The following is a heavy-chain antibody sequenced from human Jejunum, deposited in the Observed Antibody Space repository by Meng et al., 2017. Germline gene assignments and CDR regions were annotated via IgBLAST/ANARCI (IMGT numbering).Heavy chain of an antibody. Sequence: SETLSLTCTVSGFSISSGYYWAWIRQPPGKRLEWIRSIYQNGGAHYNPSFKSRVTISVDTSKNQFSLKMTSVTAADTAVYYCAKNSYGSGNNARWFDPWGQGTLVTVSS. CDR1: GFSISSGYY. V-gene: IGHV4-38-2*02. CDR2: IYQNGGA. J-gene: IGHJ5*02. CDR3: AKNSYGSGNNARWFDP. D-gene: IGHD3-10*01.